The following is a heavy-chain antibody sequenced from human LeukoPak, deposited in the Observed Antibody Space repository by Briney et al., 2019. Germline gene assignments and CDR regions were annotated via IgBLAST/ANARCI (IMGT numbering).Heavy chain of an antibody. Sequence: SETLSLTCTVSGGSISSYYWSWIRQPPGKGLEWIGYIYYSGSTYYEPSLKSRVTISVDTSKNQFSLKLSSVTAADTAVYYCAIPREGLRNLRAFDYWGQGTLVTVSS. D-gene: IGHD5-12*01. CDR2: IYYSGST. CDR3: AIPREGLRNLRAFDY. CDR1: GGSISSYY. J-gene: IGHJ4*02. V-gene: IGHV4-59*12.